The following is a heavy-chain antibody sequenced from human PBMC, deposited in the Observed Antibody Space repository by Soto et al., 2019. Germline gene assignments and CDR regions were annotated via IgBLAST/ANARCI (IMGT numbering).Heavy chain of an antibody. Sequence: QVQLVQSGAEVKKPGASVKVSCKASGYTFTSYAMHWVRQAPGQRLEWMGWINAGNGHTKYSQNFQGRVTTTRGTSARTAYGELSSLRSEATAVYYCAGGWGLAVAGTVKRDAFDIWGKGTMVTVSS. CDR3: AGGWGLAVAGTVKRDAFDI. V-gene: IGHV1-3*01. CDR1: GYTFTSYA. J-gene: IGHJ3*02. CDR2: INAGNGHT. D-gene: IGHD6-19*01.